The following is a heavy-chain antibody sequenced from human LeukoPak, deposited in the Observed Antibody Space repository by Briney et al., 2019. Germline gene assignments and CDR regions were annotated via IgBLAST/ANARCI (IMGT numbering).Heavy chain of an antibody. J-gene: IGHJ4*02. Sequence: GGSLRLSCAASGFTFSSYALSWVRQAPGKGLEWVSAISGSGGSTYYADSVKGRFTISRDNSKNTLYLQMNSLRAEDTAVYYCAKDEGEMATIPLDYWGQGTLVTVSS. D-gene: IGHD5-24*01. CDR2: ISGSGGST. CDR1: GFTFSSYA. V-gene: IGHV3-23*01. CDR3: AKDEGEMATIPLDY.